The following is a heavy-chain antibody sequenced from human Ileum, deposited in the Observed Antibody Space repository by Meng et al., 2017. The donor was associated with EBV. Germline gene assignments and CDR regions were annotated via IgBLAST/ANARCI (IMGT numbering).Heavy chain of an antibody. D-gene: IGHD2-8*01. CDR2: IWYEGSNK. CDR3: ARDQGLTNDY. V-gene: IGHV3-33*01. J-gene: IGHJ4*02. Sequence: GQLVGSGGGGVQPGGALRISCAASGFTFSSFGMHWVRQAPGKGLEWVAVIWYEGSNKFYADSVKGRFTISRGNSKNTLYLQMNSLRPEDTAVYYCARDQGLTNDYWGQGTLVTVSS. CDR1: GFTFSSFG.